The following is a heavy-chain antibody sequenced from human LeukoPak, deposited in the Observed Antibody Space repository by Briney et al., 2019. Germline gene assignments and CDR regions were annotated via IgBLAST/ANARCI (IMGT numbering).Heavy chain of an antibody. Sequence: GGSLRLSCAASGFTFSSYSMNWVRQAPGKGLEWVSYISSSSSTIYYADSVKGRFTISRDNAKNSLYLQMNSLRAEDTAVYYCARAGNSGYDWIVDYWGQGTLVTVSS. CDR3: ARAGNSGYDWIVDY. D-gene: IGHD5-12*01. V-gene: IGHV3-48*01. CDR1: GFTFSSYS. CDR2: ISSSSSTI. J-gene: IGHJ4*02.